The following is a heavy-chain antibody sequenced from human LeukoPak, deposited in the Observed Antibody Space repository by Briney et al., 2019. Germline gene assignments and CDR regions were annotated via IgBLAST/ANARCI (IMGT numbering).Heavy chain of an antibody. J-gene: IGHJ4*02. CDR3: AKDQGGYSGYETDY. V-gene: IGHV3-21*04. CDR2: ISSSSSYI. D-gene: IGHD5-12*01. Sequence: GGSLRLSCAASGFTFSSYSMNWVRQAPGKGLEWVSSISSSSSYIYYADSVKGRFTISRDNSKNTLYLQMNSLGAEDTAVYYCAKDQGGYSGYETDYWGQGTLVTVSS. CDR1: GFTFSSYS.